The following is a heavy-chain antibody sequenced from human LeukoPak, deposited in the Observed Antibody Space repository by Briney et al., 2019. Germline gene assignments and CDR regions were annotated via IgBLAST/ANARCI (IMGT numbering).Heavy chain of an antibody. CDR1: GYAFTRHY. CDR2: INPSGSST. V-gene: IGHV1-46*01. D-gene: IGHD3-22*01. J-gene: IGHJ4*02. Sequence: ASVKVSCKASGYAFTRHYMHWVRQAPGQGLEWMGLINPSGSSTIYAQKFQGRVTMTRDMSTSTDYMELSSLRAEDTAVYYCARDSLTMIVGRQKRGLDYWGQGTLVTVSS. CDR3: ARDSLTMIVGRQKRGLDY.